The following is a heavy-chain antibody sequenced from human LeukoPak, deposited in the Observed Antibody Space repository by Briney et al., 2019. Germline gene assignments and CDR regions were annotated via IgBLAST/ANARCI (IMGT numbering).Heavy chain of an antibody. CDR1: GFTFTTYS. V-gene: IGHV3-21*01. J-gene: IGHJ4*02. Sequence: GGSLRLSCEASGFTFTTYSMTWVRQAPGKGLEWVSIISSGSSAIFSAGALKGRFTISRDDAKNLLYLDMNSLRAENTAVYYCARGHTAVTLHFDFWGQGTLVTVSS. CDR2: ISSGSSAI. D-gene: IGHD4-17*01. CDR3: ARGHTAVTLHFDF.